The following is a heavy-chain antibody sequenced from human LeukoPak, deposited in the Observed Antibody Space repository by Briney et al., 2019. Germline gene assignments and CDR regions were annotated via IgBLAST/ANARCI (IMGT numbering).Heavy chain of an antibody. Sequence: SETLSLTCAVYGGSFSGYYWSWIRQPPGKGLEWIGEINHSGSTNYNPSLKSRVTISVDTSKNQFSLTLSSVTAADTAVYYCARGRRRYNWNDGQDYWGQGTLVTVSS. CDR3: ARGRRRYNWNDGQDY. J-gene: IGHJ4*02. D-gene: IGHD1-1*01. V-gene: IGHV4-34*01. CDR2: INHSGST. CDR1: GGSFSGYY.